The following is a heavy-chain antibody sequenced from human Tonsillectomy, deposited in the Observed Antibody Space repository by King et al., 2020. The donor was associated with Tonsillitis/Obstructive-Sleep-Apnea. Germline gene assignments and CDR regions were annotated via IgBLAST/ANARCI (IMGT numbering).Heavy chain of an antibody. J-gene: IGHJ4*02. V-gene: IGHV1-3*01. D-gene: IGHD2-2*01. Sequence: QLVQSGAEVKKPGASVKVSCKASGYTFTNYAMHWVRQAPGQRLEWMGWIIAGNGNTKYSQKFQGRVTITRDTSATTAYMELSSLRSEDTAVYYCAREDCDSTICYVSFDYWGQGTLVTVSS. CDR1: GYTFTNYA. CDR3: AREDCDSTICYVSFDY. CDR2: IIAGNGNT.